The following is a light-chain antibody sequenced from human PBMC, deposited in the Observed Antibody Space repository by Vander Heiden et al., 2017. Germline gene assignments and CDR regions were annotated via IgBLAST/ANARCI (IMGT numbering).Light chain of an antibody. CDR3: SSHAGSNNYA. V-gene: IGLV2-8*01. CDR1: TSDVVAYNY. CDR2: EDT. J-gene: IGLJ1*01. Sequence: QSALTQPPSASGAPGHSVTVSCTGTTSDVVAYNYDSWYQQHPGKAPKHIIYEDTRRPSGVPDRFSAAKSGDTASLTVSGLQAEDEADYYCSSHAGSNNYAFGTGTKVTVL.